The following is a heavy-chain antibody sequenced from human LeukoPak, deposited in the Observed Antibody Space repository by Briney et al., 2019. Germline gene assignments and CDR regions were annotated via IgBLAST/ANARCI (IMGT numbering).Heavy chain of an antibody. J-gene: IGHJ4*02. CDR2: ISGSGGST. CDR1: GFTFSSYA. Sequence: GGSLKLSCAASGFTFSSYAMSWVRQAPGKGLEWVSAISGSGGSTYYADSVKGRFTISRDNSKNTLYLQMNSLRAEDTAVYYCAKDVVGAINYFDYWGQGTLVTVSS. D-gene: IGHD1-26*01. V-gene: IGHV3-23*01. CDR3: AKDVVGAINYFDY.